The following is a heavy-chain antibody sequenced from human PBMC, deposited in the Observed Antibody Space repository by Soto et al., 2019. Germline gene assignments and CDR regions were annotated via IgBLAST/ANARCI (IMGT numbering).Heavy chain of an antibody. CDR1: GFSFTTYG. D-gene: IGHD6-19*01. CDR3: AKDSSAWTLDY. Sequence: GGSLRLSCAASGFSFTTYGMHWVRQAPGKGLAWVAFVSYDGNVKHYADSVKGRFTISRDNSKNTLYLQMNSLRAEDTAVYFCAKDSSAWTLDYWGQGTPVTVSS. V-gene: IGHV3-30*18. CDR2: VSYDGNVK. J-gene: IGHJ4*02.